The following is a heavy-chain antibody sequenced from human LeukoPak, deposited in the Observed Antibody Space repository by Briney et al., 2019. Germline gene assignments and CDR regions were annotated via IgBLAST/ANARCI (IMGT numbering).Heavy chain of an antibody. J-gene: IGHJ6*03. CDR2: VSGSGGST. V-gene: IGHV3-23*01. Sequence: GGSLRLSCAASGFTFSSYGMSWVRQAPGKGLEWVSAVSGSGGSTYYADSVKGRFTISRDNSKNTLYLQMSNLRVEDTAVYFCARDVPLTTDYYMDVWGKGSTVTVSS. CDR1: GFTFSSYG. CDR3: ARDVPLTTDYYMDV. D-gene: IGHD4-11*01.